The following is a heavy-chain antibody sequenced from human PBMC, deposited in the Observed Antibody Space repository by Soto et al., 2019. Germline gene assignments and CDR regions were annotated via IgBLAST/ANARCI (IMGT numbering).Heavy chain of an antibody. V-gene: IGHV4-30-4*01. CDR3: ARDLGPYYDILTGYYRHYYYYGMDV. CDR2: IYYSGST. J-gene: IGHJ6*02. CDR1: GGSISSGDYY. Sequence: SETLSLTCTVSGGSISSGDYYWSWIRQPPGKGLEWIGYIYYSGSTYYNPSLKSRVTISVDTSKNQFSLKLSSVTAADTAVYYCARDLGPYYDILTGYYRHYYYYGMDVWGQGTTVTAP. D-gene: IGHD3-9*01.